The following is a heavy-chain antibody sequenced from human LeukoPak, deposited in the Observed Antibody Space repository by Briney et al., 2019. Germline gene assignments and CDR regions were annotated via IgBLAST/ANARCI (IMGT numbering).Heavy chain of an antibody. V-gene: IGHV3-23*01. CDR2: ISGGAGTT. Sequence: PGGSLRLSCAASGFTVSGSWMSWIRQAPGKGLEWVSAISGGAGTTYYADSVKGRFTIFRDNSKNTLYLQMSSLRAEDTAVYYWAKSSYDILAGCYYFDYWGQGALVTVSS. J-gene: IGHJ4*02. CDR3: AKSSYDILAGCYYFDY. D-gene: IGHD3-9*01. CDR1: GFTVSGSW.